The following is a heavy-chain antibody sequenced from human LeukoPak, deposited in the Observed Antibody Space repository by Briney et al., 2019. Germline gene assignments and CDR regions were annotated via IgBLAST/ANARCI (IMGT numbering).Heavy chain of an antibody. Sequence: SETLSLTCAVSGYSISSGYYWGWIRQPPGEGLEWIGNSYHSGSTYYNPSLKSRVIISVDTSKNQFSLKPSSVTAADTAVYYCARYPYDNSGFYQIGFDYWGQGTLVTVSS. V-gene: IGHV4-38-2*01. CDR2: SYHSGST. J-gene: IGHJ4*02. CDR1: GYSISSGYY. CDR3: ARYPYDNSGFYQIGFDY. D-gene: IGHD3-22*01.